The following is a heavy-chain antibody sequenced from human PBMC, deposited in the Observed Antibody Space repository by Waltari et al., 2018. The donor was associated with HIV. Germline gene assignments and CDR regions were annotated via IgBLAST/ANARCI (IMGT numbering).Heavy chain of an antibody. J-gene: IGHJ5*02. V-gene: IGHV1-18*01. CDR2: ISAYNGNT. D-gene: IGHD6-13*01. CDR1: GHTFTSYG. CDR3: ARAKGYSNPPRGGFDP. Sequence: VQLGTSGAAVMKPGASVKVSCKASGHTFTSYGSSWVRQAPAQGLEWMGCISAYNGNTNYAQKLQGRVTMTTDTSTSTAYMELRSLRSDDTAVYYCARAKGYSNPPRGGFDPWGQGTLVTVSS.